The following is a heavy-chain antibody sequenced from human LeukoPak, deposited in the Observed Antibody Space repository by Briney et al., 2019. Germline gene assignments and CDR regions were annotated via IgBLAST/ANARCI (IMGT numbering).Heavy chain of an antibody. CDR1: GFTFISSW. CDR3: ATDLHFGYCTATSCANY. Sequence: GTSLRLSCAASGFTFISSWMTWVRQAPGKGLEWVGRIRSTPDGGATDYAAPVKGRFTISRDDSKNTLYLQMSSLRTEDTAVYYCATDLHFGYCTATSCANYWGQGTLVTVSS. V-gene: IGHV3-15*01. CDR2: IRSTPDGGAT. D-gene: IGHD2-2*03. J-gene: IGHJ4*02.